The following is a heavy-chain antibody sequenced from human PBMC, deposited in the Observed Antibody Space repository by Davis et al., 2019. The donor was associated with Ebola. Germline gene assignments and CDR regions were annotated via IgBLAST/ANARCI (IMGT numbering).Heavy chain of an antibody. Sequence: SETLSLTCTVSGGSVSSGSYYWSWIRQHPGKGLEWIGYIYYSGSTYYNPSLKSRVTISVDTSKNQFSLKLSSVTAADTAVYYCARDGSGSYKGVYYYYYGMDVWGQGTTVTVSS. V-gene: IGHV4-31*03. J-gene: IGHJ6*02. D-gene: IGHD3-10*01. CDR2: IYYSGST. CDR3: ARDGSGSYKGVYYYYYGMDV. CDR1: GGSVSSGSYY.